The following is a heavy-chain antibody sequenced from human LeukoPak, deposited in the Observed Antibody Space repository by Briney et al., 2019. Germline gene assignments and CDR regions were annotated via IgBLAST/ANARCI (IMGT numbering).Heavy chain of an antibody. CDR3: ARSATYYYGSGSFRGIDY. V-gene: IGHV4-34*01. CDR1: GGSFSGYY. Sequence: SETLSLTCAVYGGSFSGYYWSWIRQPPGKGLEWIGEINHSGSTNYNPSLKSRVTISVDTSKNQFSLKLSSVTAADTAVYYCARSATYYYGSGSFRGIDYWGQGTLVTVSS. D-gene: IGHD3-10*01. J-gene: IGHJ4*02. CDR2: INHSGST.